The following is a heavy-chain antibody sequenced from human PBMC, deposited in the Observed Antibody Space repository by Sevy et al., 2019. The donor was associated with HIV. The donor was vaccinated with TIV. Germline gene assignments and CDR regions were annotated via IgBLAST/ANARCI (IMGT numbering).Heavy chain of an antibody. CDR3: ARDGGGCSGGSCYSGNHFDY. CDR2: ISSSSSTI. D-gene: IGHD2-15*01. CDR1: GFTFSSYS. V-gene: IGHV3-48*02. Sequence: GGSLRLSCAASGFTFSSYSTNWVRQAPGKGLEWVSYISSSSSTIYYADSVKGRFTISRDNAKNSLYLQMNSLRDEDTAVYYCARDGGGCSGGSCYSGNHFDYWGQGTLVTVSS. J-gene: IGHJ4*02.